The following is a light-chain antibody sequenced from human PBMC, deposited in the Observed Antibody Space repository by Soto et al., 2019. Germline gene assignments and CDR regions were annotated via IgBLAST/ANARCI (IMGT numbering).Light chain of an antibody. V-gene: IGLV1-44*01. J-gene: IGLJ2*01. CDR1: SSNIGTNA. CDR2: NND. CDR3: STWDASLDGPV. Sequence: QSVLTQPPSASGTPGQRVTISCSGGSSNIGTNAVNWYQHVPGTAPKLLIYNNDRRPSGVPDRFSASKYGTSASLAISGLQSAEEADYYCSTWDASLDGPVFGGGTKLTVL.